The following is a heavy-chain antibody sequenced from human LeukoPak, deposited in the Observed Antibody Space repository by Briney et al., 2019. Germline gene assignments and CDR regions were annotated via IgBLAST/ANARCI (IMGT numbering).Heavy chain of an antibody. J-gene: IGHJ3*02. CDR1: GFTFSIYD. Sequence: GGSLRLSCAASGFTFSIYDFHWVRQVPGKGLEWVSGIGKGGDTYYAGSVKGRFTISRENARSSLYLQMDDLRVGDTAVYFCTRGAAGFDIWGQGTMV. V-gene: IGHV3-13*01. CDR3: TRGAAGFDI. CDR2: IGKGGDT.